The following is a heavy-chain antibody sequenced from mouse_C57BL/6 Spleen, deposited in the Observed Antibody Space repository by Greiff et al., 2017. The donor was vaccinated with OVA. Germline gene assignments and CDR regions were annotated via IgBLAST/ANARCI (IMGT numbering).Heavy chain of an antibody. Sequence: VQLQQSGAELVKPGASVKISCKASGYAFSSYWMNWVKQRPGKGLEWIGQIYPGDGDTNYNGKFKGKATLTADKSSSTAYMQLSSLTSEDSAVYFCARGREITTVYYFDYWGQGTTLTVSS. D-gene: IGHD1-1*01. J-gene: IGHJ2*01. V-gene: IGHV1-80*01. CDR2: IYPGDGDT. CDR3: ARGREITTVYYFDY. CDR1: GYAFSSYW.